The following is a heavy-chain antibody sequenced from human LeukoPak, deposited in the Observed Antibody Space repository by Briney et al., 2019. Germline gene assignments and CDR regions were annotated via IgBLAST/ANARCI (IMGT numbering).Heavy chain of an antibody. J-gene: IGHJ4*02. CDR1: GFTFSRYS. CDR3: ARDPPLGSCSTISCPHLDY. CDR2: ISSSSSFI. Sequence: GGSLRLSCAASGFTFSRYSMNWVRQAPRKGLEWVSSISSSSSFIYYADSVKGRFTISRDNAKNSLYLQMNSLRAEDTAVYYCARDPPLGSCSTISCPHLDYWGQGTLVTVSS. D-gene: IGHD2-2*01. V-gene: IGHV3-21*01.